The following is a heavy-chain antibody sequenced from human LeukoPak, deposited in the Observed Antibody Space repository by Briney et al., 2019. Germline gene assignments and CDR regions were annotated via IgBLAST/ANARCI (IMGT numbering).Heavy chain of an antibody. CDR2: IYSGGST. Sequence: SETLSLTCTASGGSFSTYYWTWIRQPPGKGLEWIGYIYSGGSTNYNPSLKSRVTISLDTSKTQFSLKLTSVTAADTAVYHCARREAVTGTPRAWFDPWGQGTLVTVSS. J-gene: IGHJ5*02. D-gene: IGHD6-19*01. V-gene: IGHV4-59*08. CDR1: GGSFSTYY. CDR3: ARREAVTGTPRAWFDP.